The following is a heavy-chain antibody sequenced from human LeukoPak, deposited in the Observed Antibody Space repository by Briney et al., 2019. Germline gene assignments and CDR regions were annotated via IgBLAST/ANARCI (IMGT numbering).Heavy chain of an antibody. V-gene: IGHV4-4*02. D-gene: IGHD2-21*02. CDR1: GGSISSSFW. CDR3: AGAYCGGDCYSGRAFDI. CDR2: IYHSGST. J-gene: IGHJ3*02. Sequence: SETLSLTCTVSGGSISSSFWWSWVRQPPGKGLEWIGEIYHSGSTNYKPSLRSRVTISVDKSKNQFSLKLSSVTAADTAVYYCAGAYCGGDCYSGRAFDIWGQGTMVTVSS.